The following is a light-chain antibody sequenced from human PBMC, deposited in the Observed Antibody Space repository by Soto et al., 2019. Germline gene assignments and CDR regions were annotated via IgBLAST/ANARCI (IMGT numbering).Light chain of an antibody. CDR3: QKYNSYWT. CDR2: KAS. V-gene: IGKV1-5*03. J-gene: IGKJ1*01. CDR1: QSISSW. Sequence: DIKMTQSPSTLSASVGDRVTITSRASQSISSWLAWYQQKPGKAPKLLIYKASSLESGVPSRFSGSGSGTEFTLTISSLQPDDFATYYCQKYNSYWTFGQGTKVDIK.